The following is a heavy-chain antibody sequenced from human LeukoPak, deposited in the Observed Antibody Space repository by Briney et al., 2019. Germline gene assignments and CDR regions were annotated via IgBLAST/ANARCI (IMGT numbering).Heavy chain of an antibody. V-gene: IGHV4-34*01. CDR1: GGSFSNYY. Sequence: SEPLSLTCAVYGGSFSNYYWSWLRQPPGKGLEWIGEINDSGRTNYNPSLMSRVTVSVDTSKNQFSLRLTSVTATDTAVYYCARRWNYGRNYYIDVWGKGATVSVSS. D-gene: IGHD1-7*01. CDR3: ARRWNYGRNYYIDV. CDR2: INDSGRT. J-gene: IGHJ6*03.